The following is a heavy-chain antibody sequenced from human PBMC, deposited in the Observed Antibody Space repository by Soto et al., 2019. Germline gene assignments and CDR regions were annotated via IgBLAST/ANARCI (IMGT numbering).Heavy chain of an antibody. CDR3: ARGGMVIIPTATAFDY. CDR1: GGSISTYY. CDR2: IYASGST. Sequence: PSETLSLTCTVSGGSISTYYWSWIRQPAGKGLEWIGRIYASGSTNYNPSLKRRGTMSVATSKNQFSLKRSSVTAADTAVYYCARGGMVIIPTATAFDYWGQGTLVTVSS. D-gene: IGHD2-2*01. J-gene: IGHJ4*02. V-gene: IGHV4-4*07.